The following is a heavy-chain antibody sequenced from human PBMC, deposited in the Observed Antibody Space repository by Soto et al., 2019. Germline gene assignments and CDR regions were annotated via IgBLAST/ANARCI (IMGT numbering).Heavy chain of an antibody. CDR1: GGSISSYY. CDR2: IYYGGST. D-gene: IGHD3-22*01. V-gene: IGHV4-59*12. Sequence: SETLSLTCTVSGGSISSYYWSWIRQPPGKGLEWIGYIYYGGSTNNNPSLQSRVTMSLDRSRNQFSLKLNSVTAADTAVYYCARVRREYDNSGPVDYWGQGTLVTVSS. CDR3: ARVRREYDNSGPVDY. J-gene: IGHJ4*02.